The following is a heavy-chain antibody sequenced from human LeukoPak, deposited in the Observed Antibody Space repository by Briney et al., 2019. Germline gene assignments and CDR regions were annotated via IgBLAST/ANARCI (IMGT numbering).Heavy chain of an antibody. D-gene: IGHD2-2*02. Sequence: PWGSLRLSCAASGFTSSDYYMSWIRQAPGKGLEWVSYISSSGSTIYYADSVKGRFTISRDNAKNSLYLQMSSLRAEDTAVYYCARDMPKQDIVVVPAAIPEVPVFDPWGQGTLVTVSS. CDR1: GFTSSDYY. CDR3: ARDMPKQDIVVVPAAIPEVPVFDP. CDR2: ISSSGSTI. J-gene: IGHJ5*02. V-gene: IGHV3-11*01.